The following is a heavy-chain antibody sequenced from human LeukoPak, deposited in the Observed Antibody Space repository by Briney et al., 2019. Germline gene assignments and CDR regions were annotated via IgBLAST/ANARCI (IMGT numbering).Heavy chain of an antibody. Sequence: ASVKVSCKASGYTFTGYYMHWVRQAPGQGLEWMGWINPNSGGTNYAQKFQGRVTMTRDTSISTAYMELSRLRSDDTAVYYCARGLGYGGSWFDPWGQGTLVTVSS. V-gene: IGHV1-2*02. CDR1: GYTFTGYY. CDR2: INPNSGGT. J-gene: IGHJ5*02. D-gene: IGHD4-23*01. CDR3: ARGLGYGGSWFDP.